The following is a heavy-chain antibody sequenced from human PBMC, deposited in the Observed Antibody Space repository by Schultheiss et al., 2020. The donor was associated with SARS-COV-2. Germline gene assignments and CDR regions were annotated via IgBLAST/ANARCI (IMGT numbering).Heavy chain of an antibody. J-gene: IGHJ4*02. D-gene: IGHD2-21*02. CDR1: GFTFSSYA. Sequence: GSLRLSCAASGFTFSSYAMHWVRQAPGKGLEYVSAISSNGGSTYYANSVKGRFTISRDNSKNTLYLQMGSLRAEDMAVYYCARAKRPVVVTAPDYWGQGTLVTVSS. CDR3: ARAKRPVVVTAPDY. V-gene: IGHV3-64*01. CDR2: ISSNGGST.